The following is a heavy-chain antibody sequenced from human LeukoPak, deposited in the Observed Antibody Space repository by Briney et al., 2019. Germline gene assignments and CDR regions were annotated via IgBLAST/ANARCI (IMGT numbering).Heavy chain of an antibody. V-gene: IGHV3-48*04. D-gene: IGHD5-12*01. J-gene: IGHJ4*02. CDR2: ISSSGSTI. CDR3: AREGYSGYDRRAINHDY. CDR1: GLTFSSSW. Sequence: GGSLRLSCAVSGLTFSSSWMDWVRQAPGKGLEWVSYISSSGSTIYYADSVKGRFTISRDNAKNSLYLQMNSLRAEDTAVYYCAREGYSGYDRRAINHDYWGQGTLVTVSS.